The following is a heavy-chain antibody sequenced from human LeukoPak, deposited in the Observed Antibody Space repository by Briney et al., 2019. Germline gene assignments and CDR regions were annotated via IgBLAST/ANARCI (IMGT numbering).Heavy chain of an antibody. V-gene: IGHV1-69*05. D-gene: IGHD6-19*01. J-gene: IGHJ4*02. CDR2: IIPIFGTA. Sequence: SVKVSCKASGGTFSSYAISWVRQAPGQGLEWMGRIIPIFGTANYAQKFQGRVTITTDESMSTAYMELSSLRSEDTAVDYCVRDRGSGWYVEGDYWGQGTLVTVSS. CDR3: VRDRGSGWYVEGDY. CDR1: GGTFSSYA.